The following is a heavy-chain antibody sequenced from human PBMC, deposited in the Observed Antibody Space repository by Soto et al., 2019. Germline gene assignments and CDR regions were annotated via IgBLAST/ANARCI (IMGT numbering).Heavy chain of an antibody. CDR2: ISSSSSYI. J-gene: IGHJ4*02. V-gene: IGHV3-21*01. Sequence: EVQLVESGGGLVKPGGSLRLSCAASGFTFSSYSMNWVRQAPGKGLEWVSSISSSSSYIYYADSVKGRFTISRDNAKNSLYLQMNSLRAEDTAVYYCAREQNDILTNLDYWGQGTLVTVSS. CDR1: GFTFSSYS. CDR3: AREQNDILTNLDY. D-gene: IGHD3-9*01.